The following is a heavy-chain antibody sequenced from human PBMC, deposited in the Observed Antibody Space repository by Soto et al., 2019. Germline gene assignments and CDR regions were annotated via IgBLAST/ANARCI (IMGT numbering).Heavy chain of an antibody. V-gene: IGHV3-73*01. CDR2: IRDKANSYAT. J-gene: IGHJ3*02. CDR3: ARVGYAVTTGGAFDI. CDR1: GFTFSGSA. Sequence: GGSLRLSCAASGFTFSGSAMHWARQASGKGLEWVGRIRDKANSYATAYAASVKGRFTISRDDSKNTAYLQMNSLKTEDTAVYYCARVGYAVTTGGAFDIWGQGTMVTVSS. D-gene: IGHD4-17*01.